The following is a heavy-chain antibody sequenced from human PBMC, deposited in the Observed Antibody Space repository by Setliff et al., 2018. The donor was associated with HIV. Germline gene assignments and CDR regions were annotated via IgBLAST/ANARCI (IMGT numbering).Heavy chain of an antibody. Sequence: RASVKVSCKASGGSLRSLSINWVRQAPGQGLEWMAGTIPKFGTSNYAHKFQGRMTITADESTSTAYMELTGLRSEDTAVYYCANLRGEEGGNFYYFYFGLDVWGQGTTVTVS. CDR1: GGSLRSLS. CDR3: ANLRGEEGGNFYYFYFGLDV. D-gene: IGHD2-21*02. J-gene: IGHJ6*02. CDR2: TIPKFGTS. V-gene: IGHV1-69*13.